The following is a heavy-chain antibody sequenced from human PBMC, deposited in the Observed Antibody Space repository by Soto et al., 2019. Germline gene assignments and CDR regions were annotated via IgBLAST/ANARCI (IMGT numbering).Heavy chain of an antibody. D-gene: IGHD3-10*01. CDR2: INPNSGGT. CDR1: GYTFTGYY. J-gene: IGHJ4*02. CDR3: ARGTGLLWFGEFLIDY. V-gene: IGHV1-2*04. Sequence: ASVKVSCKASGYTFTGYYMHWVRQAPGQGLEWMGWINPNSGGTNYAQKFQGWVTMTRDTSISTAYMELSRLRSDDTAVYYCARGTGLLWFGEFLIDYWGQGTLVTVSS.